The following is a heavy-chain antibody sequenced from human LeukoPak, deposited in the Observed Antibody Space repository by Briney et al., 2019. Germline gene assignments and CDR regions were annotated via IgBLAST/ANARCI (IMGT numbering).Heavy chain of an antibody. CDR3: ARNRYNWNYRLKTWFDP. CDR2: IYHSGST. Sequence: SGTLSLTCAVSGGSISSSNWWSWVRQPPGKGLEWIGEIYHSGSTNYNPSLKSRVTISVDKSKNQFSLKLSSVTAADTAVYYCARNRYNWNYRLKTWFDPWGQGTLVTVSS. CDR1: GGSISSSNW. V-gene: IGHV4-4*02. D-gene: IGHD1-7*01. J-gene: IGHJ5*02.